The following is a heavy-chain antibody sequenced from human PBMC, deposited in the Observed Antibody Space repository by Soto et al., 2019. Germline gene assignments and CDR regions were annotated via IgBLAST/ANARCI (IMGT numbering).Heavy chain of an antibody. V-gene: IGHV6-1*01. CDR2: TYYRSKWYN. Sequence: QSQTLSLTCAISGDSVSSNSAAWNWIRQSPSRGLEWLGRTYYRSKWYNDYAVSVKSRITINPDTSKNQFSLQLNSVTPEDTAVYYCARDLMGLKDVYFDYFDYWGQGTLVTVSS. CDR3: ARDLMGLKDVYFDYFDY. D-gene: IGHD2-15*01. CDR1: GDSVSSNSAA. J-gene: IGHJ4*02.